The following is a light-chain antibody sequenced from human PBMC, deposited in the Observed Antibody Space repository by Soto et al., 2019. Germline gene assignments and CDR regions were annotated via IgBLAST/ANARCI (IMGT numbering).Light chain of an antibody. Sequence: EIVLTQSPGTLSLSPGDTATLSCRASQSLSSSYLAWYQQRPGQAPRLLIYGASSRATGIPDRFRGRGSGTDFTLTISRLDPEDFAVYYCQQYGGSLTFGQGKRLEIE. V-gene: IGKV3-20*01. CDR2: GAS. CDR3: QQYGGSLT. CDR1: QSLSSSY. J-gene: IGKJ5*01.